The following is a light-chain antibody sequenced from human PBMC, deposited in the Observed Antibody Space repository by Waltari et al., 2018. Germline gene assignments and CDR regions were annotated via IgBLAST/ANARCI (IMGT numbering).Light chain of an antibody. J-gene: IGKJ3*01. Sequence: DIQVTQSPSSLSASVGDRVTITCRASQSMSLFLHWYQQKPVKAPRLLISATSNLQSGVPSRFSGSGSGADCTLTINSLQPEDFATYYCLQSYSLSLFTFGPGTRVDIK. CDR1: QSMSLF. V-gene: IGKV1-39*01. CDR3: LQSYSLSLFT. CDR2: ATS.